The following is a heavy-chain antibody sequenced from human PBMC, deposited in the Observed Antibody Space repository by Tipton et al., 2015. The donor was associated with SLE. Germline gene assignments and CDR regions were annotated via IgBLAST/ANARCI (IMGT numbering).Heavy chain of an antibody. D-gene: IGHD2-8*01. J-gene: IGHJ3*02. CDR1: GFTFSSFP. CDR2: ISYDGSNN. V-gene: IGHV3-30-3*01. Sequence: SLRLSCAASGFTFSSFPMHWVRQAPGKGPEWVALISYDGSNNYYADSVKGRFTISRDNSKNTLFLQMNSLRPEDTAVYYCARPASYCTNGVCLHAFDIWGQGTMVTVSS. CDR3: ARPASYCTNGVCLHAFDI.